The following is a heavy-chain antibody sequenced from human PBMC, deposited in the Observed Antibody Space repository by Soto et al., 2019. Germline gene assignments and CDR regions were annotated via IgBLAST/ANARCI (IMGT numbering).Heavy chain of an antibody. CDR2: IYDSGST. Sequence: SETLSLTCTVSGGSISSTTYYWGWVRQPPGKGLEWIGSIYDSGSTYYNPSLRSRLTISVDTSKNQFSLRLTSVTATDTAVYYCARHARPFAPVVVGALGSWGQGTLVTVSS. D-gene: IGHD1-26*01. CDR1: GGSISSTTYY. CDR3: ARHARPFAPVVVGALGS. V-gene: IGHV4-39*01. J-gene: IGHJ5*02.